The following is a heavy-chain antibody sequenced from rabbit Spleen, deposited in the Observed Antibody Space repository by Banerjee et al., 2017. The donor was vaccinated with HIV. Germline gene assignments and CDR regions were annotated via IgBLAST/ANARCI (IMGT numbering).Heavy chain of an antibody. CDR3: ARFYAGYGDFGFAAM. D-gene: IGHD7-1*01. V-gene: IGHV1S7*01. CDR1: GFTLSSYY. Sequence: QLKESGGGLVQPGGSLKLSCTASGFTLSSYYMNWVRQAPGKGLEWIGYIDPVFGITYYANWVNGRFSISRENAQNTVYLKMTSLTAADTATYFCARFYAGYGDFGFAAMWGPGTLVTVS. CDR2: IDPVFGIT. J-gene: IGHJ6*01.